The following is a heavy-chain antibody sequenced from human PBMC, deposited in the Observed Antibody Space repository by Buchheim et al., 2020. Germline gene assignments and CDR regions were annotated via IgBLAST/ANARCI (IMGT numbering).Heavy chain of an antibody. Sequence: QLQLQESGPGLVKPSETLSLTCTVSGGSISSGSYYWGWIRQSPGKGLEWIAIIGHTGDTYYNPSLQSRVTISGDTSKNQFSLKLSSVTAADTAVYYCARHRTVTGSSLSDYWGQGTL. V-gene: IGHV4-39*01. CDR1: GGSISSGSYY. D-gene: IGHD1-26*01. CDR2: IGHTGDT. CDR3: ARHRTVTGSSLSDY. J-gene: IGHJ4*02.